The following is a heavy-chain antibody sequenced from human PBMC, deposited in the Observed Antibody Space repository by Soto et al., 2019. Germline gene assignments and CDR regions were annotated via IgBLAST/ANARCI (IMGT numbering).Heavy chain of an antibody. J-gene: IGHJ5*02. Sequence: SETLSLTCTVSGGSISSSSYYWGWIRQPPGKGLEWIGSIYYSGSTNYNPSLKSRVTISVDTSKNQFSLKLSSVTAAYTAVYYYARHPYWVRGSGSYLGLSWYGPWGQGTLVTVSS. V-gene: IGHV4-39*01. D-gene: IGHD3-10*01. CDR3: ARHPYWVRGSGSYLGLSWYGP. CDR1: GGSISSSSYY. CDR2: IYYSGST.